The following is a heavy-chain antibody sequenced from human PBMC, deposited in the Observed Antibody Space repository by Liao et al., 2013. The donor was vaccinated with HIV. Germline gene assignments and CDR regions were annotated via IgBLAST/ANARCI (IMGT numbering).Heavy chain of an antibody. CDR3: ARRIGGESFDYYQMDV. V-gene: IGHV4-59*12. Sequence: QVQLQESGPGLVKPSQTLSLTCTVSGDSISSDYWGWIRQPPGKGLEWIGHISHSGFTNNNPSLKSRVTISIDQSNNEFSLKLTSMTAADTAVYYCARRIGGESFDYYQMDVWGKGTTVIVSS. CDR1: GDSISSDY. D-gene: IGHD3-16*01. J-gene: IGHJ6*03. CDR2: ISHSGFT.